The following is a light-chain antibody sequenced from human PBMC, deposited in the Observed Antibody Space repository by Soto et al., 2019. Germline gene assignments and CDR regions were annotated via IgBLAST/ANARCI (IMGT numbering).Light chain of an antibody. Sequence: AIHLTQSPSSLSSSVGDRVTITCRASQDSRGAVAWYQQKPGKPPKLQIFDISSLQRVVPSQFSGSGYGPDFPLTISSLQPEDFATYYCQQFNTYPITFGQGTRLEIK. V-gene: IGKV1-13*02. CDR2: DIS. CDR3: QQFNTYPIT. CDR1: QDSRGA. J-gene: IGKJ5*01.